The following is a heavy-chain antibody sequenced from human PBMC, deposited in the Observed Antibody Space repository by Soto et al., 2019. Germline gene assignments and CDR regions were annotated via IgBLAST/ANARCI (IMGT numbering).Heavy chain of an antibody. CDR1: GGSISSGGYS. D-gene: IGHD4-17*01. CDR2: IYHSGST. J-gene: IGHJ4*02. CDR3: ARSYGDYPYYFDY. Sequence: SETLSLTCAVSGGSISSGGYSWSWIRQPPGKGLEWIGYIYHSGSTYYNPYLKSRVTISVDRSKKQFSLKLSSVTAADTAVYYCARSYGDYPYYFDYWGKGTLVTVSS. V-gene: IGHV4-30-2*01.